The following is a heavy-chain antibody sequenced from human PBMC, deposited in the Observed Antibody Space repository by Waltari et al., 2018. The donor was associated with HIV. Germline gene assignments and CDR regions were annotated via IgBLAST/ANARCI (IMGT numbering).Heavy chain of an antibody. D-gene: IGHD3-22*01. CDR2: IYYSGGT. J-gene: IGHJ6*02. Sequence: QLQLQESGPGLVKPSETLSLTCTVSGGSISSSSYYWGWIRQPPGKGLEWIGSIYYSGGTYYNPSLKSRVTRSVDTSKNQFSLKLSSVTAADTAVYYCARDRGAYYYDSSGYGMDVWGQGTTVTVSS. V-gene: IGHV4-39*07. CDR1: GGSISSSSYY. CDR3: ARDRGAYYYDSSGYGMDV.